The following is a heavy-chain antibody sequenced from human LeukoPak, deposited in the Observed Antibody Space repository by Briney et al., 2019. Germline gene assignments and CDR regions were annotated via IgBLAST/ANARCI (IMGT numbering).Heavy chain of an antibody. CDR3: ARTACVVCRFDY. CDR2: ISSSSSYI. CDR1: GFTFSSYS. Sequence: GRSLRLSCAASGFTFSSYSMNWVRQAPGKGLEWVSSISSSSSYIYYADSVKGRFTISRDNAKNSLYLQMNSLRAEDTAVYYCARTACVVCRFDYWGQGTLVTVSS. D-gene: IGHD2-8*02. J-gene: IGHJ4*02. V-gene: IGHV3-21*01.